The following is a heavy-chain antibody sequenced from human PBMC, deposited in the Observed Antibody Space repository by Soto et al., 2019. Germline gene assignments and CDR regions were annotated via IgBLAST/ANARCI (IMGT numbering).Heavy chain of an antibody. D-gene: IGHD3-22*01. CDR2: ISAYNGNT. CDR3: ARIHYYDSSGFLSDY. V-gene: IGHV1-18*01. J-gene: IGHJ4*02. Sequence: GASVKVSCKASGYTFTSYGISWVRQAPGQGLEWMGWISAYNGNTNYAQKLQGRVTMTTDTSTSTAYMELRSLRSDDTAVYYCARIHYYDSSGFLSDYWGQGTLVTVSS. CDR1: GYTFTSYG.